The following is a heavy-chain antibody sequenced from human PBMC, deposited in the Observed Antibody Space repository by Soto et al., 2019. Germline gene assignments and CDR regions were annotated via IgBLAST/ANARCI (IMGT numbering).Heavy chain of an antibody. CDR2: IWYDGSLE. Sequence: QVQMVESGGGVVQPGRSLRLSCAASGFSFENYGMHWVRQAPGRGLEWVAIIWYDGSLEYYAAAVKGRFPISRDNSKTTLYLEMNSLRAEDTAVYYCANLWGDGYNLGQDYNGMDVWGQGTTVIVSS. CDR3: ANLWGDGYNLGQDYNGMDV. V-gene: IGHV3-33*06. CDR1: GFSFENYG. D-gene: IGHD5-12*01. J-gene: IGHJ6*02.